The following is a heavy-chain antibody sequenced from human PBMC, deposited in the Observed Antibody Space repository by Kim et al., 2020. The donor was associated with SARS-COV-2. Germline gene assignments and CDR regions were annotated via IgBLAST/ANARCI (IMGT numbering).Heavy chain of an antibody. CDR2: ISYSGST. V-gene: IGHV4-30-4*01. CDR3: ARWSTGIRSFDY. CDR1: DGSISSGNYY. Sequence: SETLSLTCTVSDGSISSGNYYWSWIRRPPGKGLEWIGYISYSGSTYYNPSLQSRVSISLETSKKQFSLKVSSVSDADTAVYYCARWSTGIRSFDYWGQGTLVTVSS. D-gene: IGHD1-1*01. J-gene: IGHJ4*02.